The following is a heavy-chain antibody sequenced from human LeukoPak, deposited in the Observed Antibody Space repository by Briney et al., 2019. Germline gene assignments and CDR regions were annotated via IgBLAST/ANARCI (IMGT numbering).Heavy chain of an antibody. CDR2: ISSSSSKI. J-gene: IGHJ3*02. CDR3: ARDRYGDYAFDI. CDR1: GFTFTIYS. V-gene: IGHV3-21*01. Sequence: PGGSLRLSCAASGFTFTIYSMNWVRQAPGKGLEWVSSISSSSSKIYYADSVKGRFTISRDNAKNSLYLQMNSLRAEDTAVYYCARDRYGDYAFDIWGQGTMVTVSS. D-gene: IGHD4-17*01.